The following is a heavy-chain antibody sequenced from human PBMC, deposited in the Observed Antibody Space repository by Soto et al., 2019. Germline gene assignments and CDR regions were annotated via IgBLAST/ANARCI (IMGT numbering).Heavy chain of an antibody. J-gene: IGHJ6*02. Sequence: EVQLVQSGAEVKKPGESLKISCKGSGYSFTSYHIVWVRQMPGKALEWMGIIYPGDSETSYSPSLQGQVTMSADKSTSSAYLQWSSLKASDTAMYYFARRSYCDGDCTSRPYDYYGMDVWGQGTTVTVSS. V-gene: IGHV5-51*01. CDR2: IYPGDSET. CDR3: ARRSYCDGDCTSRPYDYYGMDV. D-gene: IGHD2-21*02. CDR1: GYSFTSYH.